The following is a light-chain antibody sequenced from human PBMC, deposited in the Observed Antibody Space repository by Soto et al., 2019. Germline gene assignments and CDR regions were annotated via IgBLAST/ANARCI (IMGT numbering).Light chain of an antibody. Sequence: DIQMTQSPSSLSASVGDRVTITCRASQRIGNYLNWYQHKLGKGPRLLIYAASSLQSGVPSRFIGSGSWTNFTLTISSLQPEDFATYYWQQRYTALVFTFGPGTKVD. CDR1: QRIGNY. CDR3: QQRYTALVFT. CDR2: AAS. V-gene: IGKV1-39*01. J-gene: IGKJ3*01.